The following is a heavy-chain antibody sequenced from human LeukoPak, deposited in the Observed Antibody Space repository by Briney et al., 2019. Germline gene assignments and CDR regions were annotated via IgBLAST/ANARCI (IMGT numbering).Heavy chain of an antibody. Sequence: GGSLRLSCAASGFTVSSNYMSWVRQAPGKGLEWVSVIYSGGSTYYADSVKGRFTISRDNSKNTLYLQMNSLRAEDTALYYCARRDYGEDNWFDPWGQGTLVTVSS. CDR3: ARRDYGEDNWFDP. D-gene: IGHD4-17*01. CDR2: IYSGGST. V-gene: IGHV3-53*01. CDR1: GFTVSSNY. J-gene: IGHJ5*02.